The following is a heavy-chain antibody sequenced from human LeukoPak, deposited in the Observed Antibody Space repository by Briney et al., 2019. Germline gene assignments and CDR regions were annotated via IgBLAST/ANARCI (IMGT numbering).Heavy chain of an antibody. Sequence: PSGTLSLTCAVSGGSISSSNWWSWVRQPPGKGLEWIGEIYHSGSTNYNPSLKSRVTISVDKSKNQFSLKLSSVTAAHTAVYYCARERGRTYYYDSSGNDAFDIWGQGTMVTVSS. CDR2: IYHSGST. CDR1: GGSISSSNW. CDR3: ARERGRTYYYDSSGNDAFDI. J-gene: IGHJ3*02. V-gene: IGHV4-4*02. D-gene: IGHD3-22*01.